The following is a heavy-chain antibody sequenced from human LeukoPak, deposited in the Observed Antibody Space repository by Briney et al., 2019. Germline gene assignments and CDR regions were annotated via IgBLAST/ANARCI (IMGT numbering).Heavy chain of an antibody. D-gene: IGHD4-11*01. CDR2: ISGSGGST. CDR3: AKLTTVTKQHYYYYMDV. CDR1: GFTFISYA. V-gene: IGHV3-23*01. Sequence: GGSLRLSCAASGFTFISYAMSWVRQAPGKGREWVSAISGSGGSTYYADSVKGRFTISRDNSKNTLYLQMNSLRAEDTAVYYCAKLTTVTKQHYYYYMDVWGKGTTVTVSS. J-gene: IGHJ6*03.